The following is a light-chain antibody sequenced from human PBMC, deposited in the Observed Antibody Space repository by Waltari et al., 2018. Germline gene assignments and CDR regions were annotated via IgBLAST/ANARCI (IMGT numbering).Light chain of an antibody. CDR1: QSISNY. CDR2: TAS. CDR3: QQSYSAPPT. J-gene: IGKJ4*01. V-gene: IGKV1-39*01. Sequence: DIQMTQSPSSLSASVGDRVTITCRASQSISNYLNWFQHKPGKAPKLLNYTASSLQSGASSRFSGSGSGTDFTLTISSLQPEDFATYYCQQSYSAPPTFGGGTKVEIK.